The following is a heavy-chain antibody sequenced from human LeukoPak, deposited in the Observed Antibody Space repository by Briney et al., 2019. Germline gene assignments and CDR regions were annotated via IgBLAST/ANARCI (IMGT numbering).Heavy chain of an antibody. CDR1: GGSISSSSYY. CDR2: IYYSGSA. D-gene: IGHD6-13*01. J-gene: IGHJ4*02. CDR3: ARDRAAIGHFDD. Sequence: SETLPLTCTVSGGSISSSSYYWGWIRQPPGKGLEWIGSIYYSGSAYYNPSLKSRVTISVDTSKNQFSLKLSSVTAADTAVYYCARDRAAIGHFDDWGQGTLVTVSS. V-gene: IGHV4-39*07.